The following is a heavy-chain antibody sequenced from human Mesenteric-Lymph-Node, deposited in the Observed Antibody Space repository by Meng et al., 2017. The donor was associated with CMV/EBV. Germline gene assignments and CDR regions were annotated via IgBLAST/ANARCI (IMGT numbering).Heavy chain of an antibody. D-gene: IGHD2-2*01. Sequence: ASVKVSCKASGYTFTGYYMHWVRQAPGQGLEWMGWINPNSGGTNYAQKFQGRVTMTRDTSNSTAYMELSRLRSDDAAVYYCARDRGDVVVPAEDAFDIWGQGTMVTVSS. V-gene: IGHV1-2*02. CDR1: GYTFTGYY. CDR2: INPNSGGT. CDR3: ARDRGDVVVPAEDAFDI. J-gene: IGHJ3*02.